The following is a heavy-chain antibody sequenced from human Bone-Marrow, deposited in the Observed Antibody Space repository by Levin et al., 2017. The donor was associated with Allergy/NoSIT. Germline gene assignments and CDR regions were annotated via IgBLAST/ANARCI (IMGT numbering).Heavy chain of an antibody. CDR3: ARTLGYCSSTSCYSGGTFDY. Sequence: ASVKVSCKASGYTFTSYAMNWVRQAPGQGLEWMGWINTNTGNPTYAQGFTRRFVFSLDTSVSTAYLQISSLKAEDTAVYYCARTLGYCSSTSCYSGGTFDYWGQGTLVTVSS. CDR2: INTNTGNP. J-gene: IGHJ4*02. V-gene: IGHV7-4-1*02. D-gene: IGHD2-2*01. CDR1: GYTFTSYA.